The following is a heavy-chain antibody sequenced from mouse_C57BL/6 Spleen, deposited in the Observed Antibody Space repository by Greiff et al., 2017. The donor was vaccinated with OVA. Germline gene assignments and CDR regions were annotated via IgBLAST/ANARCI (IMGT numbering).Heavy chain of an antibody. CDR2: IDPNSGGT. CDR1: GYTFTSYW. CDR3: GVYYYGSSYLYYYAMDY. V-gene: IGHV1-72*01. Sequence: VQLQQPGAELVKPGASVKLSCKASGYTFTSYWMHWVKQRPGRGLEWIGRIDPNSGGTKYNEKFKSKATLTVDKPSSTAYMQLSSLTSEDSAVYYCGVYYYGSSYLYYYAMDYWGQGTSVTVSS. D-gene: IGHD1-1*01. J-gene: IGHJ4*01.